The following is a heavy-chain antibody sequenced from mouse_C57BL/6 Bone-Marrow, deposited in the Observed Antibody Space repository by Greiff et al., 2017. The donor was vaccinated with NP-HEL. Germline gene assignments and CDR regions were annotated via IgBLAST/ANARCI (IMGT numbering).Heavy chain of an antibody. V-gene: IGHV1-64*01. CDR1: GYAFTSYW. Sequence: VQLQQPGAELVKPGASVKLSCKASGYAFTSYWMHWVKQRPGQGLEWIGMIHPNSGSTNYNEKFKSKATLTVDKSSSTAYMQLSSLTSEDSAVYYCAVSTMVTVFDYWGQGTTLTVSS. D-gene: IGHD2-2*01. CDR3: AVSTMVTVFDY. J-gene: IGHJ2*01. CDR2: IHPNSGST.